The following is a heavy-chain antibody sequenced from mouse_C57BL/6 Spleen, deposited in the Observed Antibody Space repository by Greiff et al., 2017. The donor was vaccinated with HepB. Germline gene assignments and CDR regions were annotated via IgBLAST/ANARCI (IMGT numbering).Heavy chain of an antibody. Sequence: EVKLVESGGGLVQPGGSLSLSCAASGFTFTDYYMSWVRQPPGKALEWLGFNRNKANGYTTEYSASVKGRFTISRDNSQSILYLQMNALRAEDSATYYCARYKDYGSLYWYFDVWGTGTTVTVSS. D-gene: IGHD1-1*01. J-gene: IGHJ1*03. V-gene: IGHV7-3*01. CDR2: NRNKANGYTT. CDR3: ARYKDYGSLYWYFDV. CDR1: GFTFTDYY.